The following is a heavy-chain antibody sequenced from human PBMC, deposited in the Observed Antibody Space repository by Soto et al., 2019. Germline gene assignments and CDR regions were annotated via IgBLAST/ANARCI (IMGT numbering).Heavy chain of an antibody. CDR3: LGWGTSHDAFDI. J-gene: IGHJ3*02. V-gene: IGHV4-31*03. CDR1: GGSISSGGYY. D-gene: IGHD3-16*01. CDR2: IYYSGST. Sequence: QVQLQESGPGLVKPSQTLSLTCTVSGGSISSGGYYWSWIRQHPGKGLEWIGYIYYSGSTYYNPSLRSRVTISVDTHKNQFSLNLSSVPAADTAVYYCLGWGTSHDAFDIWGQGTMVTVSS.